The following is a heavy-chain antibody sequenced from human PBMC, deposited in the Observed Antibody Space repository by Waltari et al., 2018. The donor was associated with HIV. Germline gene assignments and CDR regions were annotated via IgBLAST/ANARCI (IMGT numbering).Heavy chain of an antibody. V-gene: IGHV1-8*02. J-gene: IGHJ5*02. CDR3: ARMYCTLSTCSRTNWFDP. CDR1: GYKFMAND. D-gene: IGHD2-8*01. Sequence: VHFVQSGAEVKKPGASVKVSCTTYGYKFMANDINWVRQAKGQGPEWMGWINPKTGKTGTAQKFQGRMTMSVNVSSQITFLDLRDLKSEDTATYFCARMYCTLSTCSRTNWFDPWGQGSSVTVSS. CDR2: INPKTGKT.